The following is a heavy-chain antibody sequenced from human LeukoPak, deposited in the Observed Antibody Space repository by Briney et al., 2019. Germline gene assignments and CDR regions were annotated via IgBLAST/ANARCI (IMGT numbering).Heavy chain of an antibody. CDR1: GFTFSSYS. CDR2: IGTSSSYI. D-gene: IGHD3-10*01. V-gene: IGHV3-21*01. CDR3: ARSSFGSGSYYPVDF. Sequence: GGSLRLSCAVSGFTFSSYSMTWVRQAPGKGLEWVSSIGTSSSYIYYADSVKGRFTISRDNANNSLYLQMNSLRAEDTAVYYCARSSFGSGSYYPVDFWGQGTLVTVSS. J-gene: IGHJ4*02.